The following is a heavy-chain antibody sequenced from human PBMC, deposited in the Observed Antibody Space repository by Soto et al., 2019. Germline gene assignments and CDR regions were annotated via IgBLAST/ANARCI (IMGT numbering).Heavy chain of an antibody. CDR2: IYYSGST. J-gene: IGHJ4*02. V-gene: IGHV4-31*03. CDR1: GGSISSGGYY. D-gene: IGHD3-22*01. Sequence: SETLSLTCTVSGGSISSGGYYWSWIRQHPGKGLEWIGYIYYSGSTYYNPSLKSRVTISVDTSKNQFSLKLSSVTAADTAVYYCARDRHDSSGSDYWGQGTLVTVSS. CDR3: ARDRHDSSGSDY.